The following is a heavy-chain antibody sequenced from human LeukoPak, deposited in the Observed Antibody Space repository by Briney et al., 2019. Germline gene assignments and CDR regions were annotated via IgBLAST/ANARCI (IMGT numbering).Heavy chain of an antibody. Sequence: ASVTVSCKASGYTFTSYYMHWVRQAPGQGLEGMGIINPSGGSTSYAQKFQGRVTMTRDTSTSTVYMELSSLRSEDTAVYYCASVYGDYVSYFDYWGQGTLVTVSS. V-gene: IGHV1-46*01. CDR3: ASVYGDYVSYFDY. D-gene: IGHD4-17*01. J-gene: IGHJ4*02. CDR2: INPSGGST. CDR1: GYTFTSYY.